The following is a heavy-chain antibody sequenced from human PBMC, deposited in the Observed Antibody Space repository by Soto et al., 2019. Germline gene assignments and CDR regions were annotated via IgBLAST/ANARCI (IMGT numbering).Heavy chain of an antibody. CDR3: GRIVLSGGAFDC. V-gene: IGHV1-8*01. D-gene: IGHD2-8*01. CDR1: GYAFTSYD. CDR2: MNPNSANT. Sequence: ASVQVSWTAAGYAFTSYDINRVRQATGQGLEWMGWMNPNSANTGYAQKFQCRVTMTRNTSISTAHMELISPGSPHTAAYYGGRIVLSGGAFDCWGQGTMVTVSS. J-gene: IGHJ3*01.